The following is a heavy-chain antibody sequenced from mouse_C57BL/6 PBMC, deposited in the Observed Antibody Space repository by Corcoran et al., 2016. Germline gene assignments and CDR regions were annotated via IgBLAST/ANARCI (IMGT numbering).Heavy chain of an antibody. J-gene: IGHJ3*01. CDR3: ARLWLPCAY. Sequence: EVQLQQSGPELVKPGASVKISCKASGYTFTDYYMNWVKQSHGKSLEWIGDINPNNGGTSYNQKFKGKATLTVDKSSSTAYMELRSLTSEDSAVYYCARLWLPCAYWGQGTLVTVSA. CDR2: INPNNGGT. V-gene: IGHV1-26*01. D-gene: IGHD2-2*01. CDR1: GYTFTDYY.